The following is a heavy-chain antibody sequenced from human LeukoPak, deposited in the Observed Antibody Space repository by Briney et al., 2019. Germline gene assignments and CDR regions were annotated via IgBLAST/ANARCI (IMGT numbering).Heavy chain of an antibody. Sequence: PGGSLRLSCEASGFTFSTYEMNWVRQTPGKGLEWVSCIGSSGSAIYYADSVKGRFTISRDNGKNSLYLHMNSLRAEDTAVYYCARSDYDYVWGSYRQYYFDYWGQGTLVTVSS. J-gene: IGHJ4*02. CDR2: IGSSGSAI. CDR1: GFTFSTYE. CDR3: ARSDYDYVWGSYRQYYFDY. V-gene: IGHV3-48*03. D-gene: IGHD3-16*02.